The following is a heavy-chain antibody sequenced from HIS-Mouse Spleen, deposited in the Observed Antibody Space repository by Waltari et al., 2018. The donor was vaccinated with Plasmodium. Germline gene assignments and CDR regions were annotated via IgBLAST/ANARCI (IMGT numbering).Heavy chain of an antibody. CDR3: ARDRITGTSYFDY. D-gene: IGHD1-7*01. J-gene: IGHJ4*02. CDR2: IYYSGST. Sequence: QLQLQESGPGLVKPSETLSLTCTVSGGYISSCSYYWGWTRPPPGKGLEWIGRIYYSGSTYYNPSLKSRVTISVDTSKNQFSLKLSSVTAADTAVYYCARDRITGTSYFDYWGQGTLVTVSS. CDR1: GGYISSCSYY. V-gene: IGHV4-39*07.